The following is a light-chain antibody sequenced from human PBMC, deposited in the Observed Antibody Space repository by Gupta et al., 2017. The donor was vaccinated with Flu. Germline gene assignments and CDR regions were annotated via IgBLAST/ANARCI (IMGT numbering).Light chain of an antibody. CDR1: QGIGSW. CDR2: AAS. CDR3: LHATTFPVA. V-gene: IGKV1-12*01. J-gene: IGKJ4*01. Sequence: PSSVSASVGDSVMITCRASQGIGSWLAWYQLKPGKAPKVLISAASTLESGVPSRFSGSGYETDFTLTITSLRPEDFATYFCLHATTFPVAFGGGTTVDIK.